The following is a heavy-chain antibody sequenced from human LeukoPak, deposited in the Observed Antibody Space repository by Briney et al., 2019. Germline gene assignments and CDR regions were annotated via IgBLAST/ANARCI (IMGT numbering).Heavy chain of an antibody. CDR1: GFTFSSYS. J-gene: IGHJ5*02. CDR3: AREIYGDYYWFDP. D-gene: IGHD4-17*01. V-gene: IGHV3-21*01. CDR2: ISSSSSYI. Sequence: KPGRSLRLSCAASGFTFSSYSMNWVRQAPGKGLEWVSSISSSSSYIYYADSVKGRFTISRDNAKNSLYLQMNSLRAEDTAVYYCAREIYGDYYWFDPWGQGTLVTVSS.